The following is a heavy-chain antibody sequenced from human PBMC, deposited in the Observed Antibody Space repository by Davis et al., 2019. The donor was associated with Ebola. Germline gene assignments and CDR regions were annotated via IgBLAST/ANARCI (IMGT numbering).Heavy chain of an antibody. CDR3: ARDGESVATITGLGHFDY. V-gene: IGHV3-7*03. J-gene: IGHJ4*02. Sequence: GESLKISCAASKFTLSSYWMSWVRQAPGKGLEWVANIKQDGSEKYYVDSVKGRFTISRDNAKNSLYLQMNSLRAEDTAVYYCARDGESVATITGLGHFDYWGQGTLVTVSS. D-gene: IGHD5-12*01. CDR2: IKQDGSEK. CDR1: KFTLSSYW.